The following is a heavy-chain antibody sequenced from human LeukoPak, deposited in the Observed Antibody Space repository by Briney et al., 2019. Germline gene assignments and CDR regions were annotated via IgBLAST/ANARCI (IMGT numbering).Heavy chain of an antibody. CDR2: ISGSGYST. Sequence: PGGSLRLSCAASGFTFTFNTYTMAWVRQAPGKGLEWISSISGSGYSTFYADSVKGRFTISRDNSKNSLYLQMNSLRTEDTALYYCAKQWAVYYYDSSGFDYWGQGTLVTVSS. V-gene: IGHV3-43*02. CDR1: GFTFTFNTYT. CDR3: AKQWAVYYYDSSGFDY. J-gene: IGHJ4*02. D-gene: IGHD3-22*01.